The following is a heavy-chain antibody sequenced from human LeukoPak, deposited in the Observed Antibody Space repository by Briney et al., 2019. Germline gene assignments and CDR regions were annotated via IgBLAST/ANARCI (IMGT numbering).Heavy chain of an antibody. Sequence: GGSLRLSCAASGFTFNNYWMAWVRQAPGKGLEWVANINKDGSGEYYVDSVKGRFTVSRDNAKNSLYLQMNSLGAEDTAVYHCARRNDRWQQSRWCYGLDVWGQGTTVTVSS. D-gene: IGHD5-24*01. V-gene: IGHV3-7*01. CDR1: GFTFNNYW. CDR2: INKDGSGE. CDR3: ARRNDRWQQSRWCYGLDV. J-gene: IGHJ6*02.